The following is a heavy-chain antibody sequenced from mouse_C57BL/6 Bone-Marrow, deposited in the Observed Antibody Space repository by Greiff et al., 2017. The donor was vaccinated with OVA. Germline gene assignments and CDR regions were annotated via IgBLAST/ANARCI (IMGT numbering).Heavy chain of an antibody. CDR1: GYTFTSYR. CDR3: EGRYPGYVDV. CDR2: IDPSDSYT. Sequence: QVQLQQPGAELVRPGTSVKLSCKASGYTFTSYRMHWVKQRPGQGLEWIGVIDPSDSYTNYNQKFKGKATLTVDTSSSTVYMQLSSLTSEDSAVYDCEGRYPGYVDVWGTGTTVTVSS. V-gene: IGHV1-59*01. D-gene: IGHD1-1*01. J-gene: IGHJ1*03.